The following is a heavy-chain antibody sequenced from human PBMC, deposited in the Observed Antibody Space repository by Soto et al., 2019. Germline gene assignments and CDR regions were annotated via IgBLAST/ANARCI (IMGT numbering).Heavy chain of an antibody. D-gene: IGHD3-10*01. J-gene: IGHJ6*02. CDR3: ARDHYGSGYYYYGMDV. V-gene: IGHV3-30-3*01. Sequence: QVQLVESGGGAVQPGRSLRLSCAASGFTFSSYAMHWVRQAPGKGLEWVAVISYDGSNKYYADSVKGRFTISRDNSKNTLYLQMNSLRAEDTAVYYCARDHYGSGYYYYGMDVWGQGTTVTVSS. CDR1: GFTFSSYA. CDR2: ISYDGSNK.